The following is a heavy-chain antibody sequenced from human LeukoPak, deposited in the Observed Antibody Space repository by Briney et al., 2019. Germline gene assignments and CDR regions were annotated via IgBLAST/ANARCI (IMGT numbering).Heavy chain of an antibody. CDR1: DGSVNSAIYY. V-gene: IGHV4-61*01. Sequence: PSETLSLTCTVSDGSVNSAIYYWSWIRQPPGKGLEWIGYIYYSGTTNYNPSLKSRVTISLDTSKNQFSLKLSSVTAADTAVYYCARDRSSGYYDSYYYGMDVWGQGTTVTVSS. CDR3: ARDRSSGYYDSYYYGMDV. CDR2: IYYSGTT. D-gene: IGHD3-22*01. J-gene: IGHJ6*02.